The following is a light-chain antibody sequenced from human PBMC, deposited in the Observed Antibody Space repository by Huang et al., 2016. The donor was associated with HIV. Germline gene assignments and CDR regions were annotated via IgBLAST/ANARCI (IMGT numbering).Light chain of an antibody. CDR3: QQYDTFS. J-gene: IGKJ2*01. CDR2: GAS. V-gene: IGKV3-20*01. Sequence: EVVLTQSPGILSLSAGERASLSRRASRNLTNSQLAWYQQKVGQPPRLLVFGASTRVSGVPERFTGGLSGRDFTLSISGLEPDDFATYYCQQYDTFSFGQGTRLE. CDR1: RNLTNSQ.